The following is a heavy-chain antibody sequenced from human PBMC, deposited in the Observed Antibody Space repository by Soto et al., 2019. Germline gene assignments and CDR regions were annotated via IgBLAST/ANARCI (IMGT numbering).Heavy chain of an antibody. V-gene: IGHV3-21*01. CDR2: ISSSGRYI. CDR1: GSTFSSYS. Sequence: VQVVESGGGLVKPGGSLRLSCAASGSTFSSYSMNWVRQAPGKGLEWVSSISSSGRYIYYADSVKGRFTISRDNAKNSLFLQMNSLRAEDTAVYYCARVIAMVRGVLSWGQGTLVTVSS. D-gene: IGHD3-10*01. CDR3: ARVIAMVRGVLS. J-gene: IGHJ5*02.